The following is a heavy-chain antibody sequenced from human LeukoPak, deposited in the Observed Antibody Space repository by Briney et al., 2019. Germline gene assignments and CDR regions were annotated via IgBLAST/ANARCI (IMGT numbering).Heavy chain of an antibody. V-gene: IGHV3-30-3*01. Sequence: PGGSLRLSCAASGFTFSSYAMHWVRQAPGKGLEWVAVISYDGSNKYYADSVKGRFTISRDNLNNALYLQMNSVRTEDTAVYYCTKPWDRRSSSWYYYPMAVWGPGTTVIVSS. D-gene: IGHD6-6*01. CDR1: GFTFSSYA. CDR3: TKPWDRRSSSWYYYPMAV. J-gene: IGHJ6*02. CDR2: ISYDGSNK.